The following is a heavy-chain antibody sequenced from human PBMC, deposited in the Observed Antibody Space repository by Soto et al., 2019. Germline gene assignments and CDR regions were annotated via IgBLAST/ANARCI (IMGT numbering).Heavy chain of an antibody. CDR3: AKDGPDYGDYPWYFDY. J-gene: IGHJ4*02. Sequence: EVPLLESGGGLVQPGGSLRLSCAASGFTFSSDAMSWVRQAPGKGLEWVSAISGSGGSTYYADSVKGRFTISRDNSKNRLHLQMNSLRAEDTAVYFCAKDGPDYGDYPWYFDYWGQGSLVTVSS. V-gene: IGHV3-23*01. D-gene: IGHD4-17*01. CDR2: ISGSGGST. CDR1: GFTFSSDA.